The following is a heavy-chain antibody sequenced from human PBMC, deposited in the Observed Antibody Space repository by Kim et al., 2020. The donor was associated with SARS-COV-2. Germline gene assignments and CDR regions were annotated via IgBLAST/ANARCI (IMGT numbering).Heavy chain of an antibody. J-gene: IGHJ4*02. CDR3: AKDIGGYSSSLIDY. D-gene: IGHD6-13*01. CDR1: GFTFDDYA. CDR2: ISWNSGSI. V-gene: IGHV3-9*01. Sequence: GGSLRLSCAASGFTFDDYAMHWVRQAPGKGLEWVSGISWNSGSIGYADSVKGRFTISRDNAKNSLYLQMNSLRAEDTALYYCAKDIGGYSSSLIDYWGQGTLVTVSS.